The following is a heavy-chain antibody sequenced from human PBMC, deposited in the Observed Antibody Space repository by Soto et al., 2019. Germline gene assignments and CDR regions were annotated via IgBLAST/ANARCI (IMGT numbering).Heavy chain of an antibody. CDR3: ARARAVAGNDALDI. CDR1: GFTFSSYA. Sequence: QVQLVESGGGVVQPGRSLRLSCAASGFTFSSYAMHWVRQAPGKGLEWVAVISYDGSNKYYADSVKGRFTISRDNSKNTLYLQMNSLRAEDTAVYYCARARAVAGNDALDIWGQGTMVTVSS. V-gene: IGHV3-30-3*01. CDR2: ISYDGSNK. J-gene: IGHJ3*02. D-gene: IGHD6-19*01.